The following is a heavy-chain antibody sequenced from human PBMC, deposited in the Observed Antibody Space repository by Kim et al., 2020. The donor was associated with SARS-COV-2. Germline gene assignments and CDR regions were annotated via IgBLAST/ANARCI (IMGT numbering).Heavy chain of an antibody. CDR3: AKTSVVVTAPYYFDY. J-gene: IGHJ4*02. CDR1: GFTFSSYA. Sequence: GGSLRLSCAASGFTFSSYAMSWVRQAPGKGLEWVSAISGSGGSTYYADSVKGRFTISRDNSKNTLYLQMNSLRAEDTAVYYCAKTSVVVTAPYYFDYWGQGTLVTVSS. V-gene: IGHV3-23*01. D-gene: IGHD2-21*02. CDR2: ISGSGGST.